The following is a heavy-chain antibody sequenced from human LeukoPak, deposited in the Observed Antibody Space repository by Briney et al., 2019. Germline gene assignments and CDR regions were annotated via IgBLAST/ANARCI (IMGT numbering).Heavy chain of an antibody. CDR2: ISTSGSTK. V-gene: IGHV3-48*03. J-gene: IGHJ5*02. CDR3: ARDLYVGSGRNYIAH. D-gene: IGHD3-10*01. Sequence: PGGSLRLSCAASGFTFSTYEMNWVRQAPGKGLEWVSYISTSGSTKYYGDSVKGRFTISRDNAENSLYLQMNSLRAEDTAVYYCARDLYVGSGRNYIAHWGQGTLVTVSS. CDR1: GFTFSTYE.